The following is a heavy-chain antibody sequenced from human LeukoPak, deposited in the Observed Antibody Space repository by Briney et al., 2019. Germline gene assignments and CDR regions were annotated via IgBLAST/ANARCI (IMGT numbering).Heavy chain of an antibody. Sequence: ASVKISCKASGGTFSSYAISWVRQAPGQGLEWMGGIIPIFGTANYAQKFQGRVTITADESTSTAYMELSSLRSEGTAVYYCARDLGSSSFNWFDPWGQGTLVTVSS. D-gene: IGHD6-6*01. CDR3: ARDLGSSSFNWFDP. V-gene: IGHV1-69*13. CDR1: GGTFSSYA. J-gene: IGHJ5*02. CDR2: IIPIFGTA.